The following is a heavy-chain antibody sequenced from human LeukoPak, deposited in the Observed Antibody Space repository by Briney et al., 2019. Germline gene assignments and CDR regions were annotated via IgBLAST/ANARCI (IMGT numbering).Heavy chain of an antibody. CDR2: INHSGST. CDR1: GGSFSGYY. D-gene: IGHD2-15*01. J-gene: IGHJ4*02. Sequence: SETLSLTCAVYGGSFSGYYWSWIRQPPGKGLEWIGEINHSGSTNYSPSLKSRVTISVDTSKNQFSLKLSSVTAADTAVYYCASTCSGGSCYYVYWGQGTLVTVSS. V-gene: IGHV4-34*01. CDR3: ASTCSGGSCYYVY.